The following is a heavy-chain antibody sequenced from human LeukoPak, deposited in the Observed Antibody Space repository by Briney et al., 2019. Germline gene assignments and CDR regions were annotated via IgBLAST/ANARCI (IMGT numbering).Heavy chain of an antibody. CDR2: IKQDGSEK. CDR1: GFTFSSYS. CDR3: AREVTSSWPPHSYGMDV. J-gene: IGHJ6*02. Sequence: GGSLRLSCAASGFTFSSYSMNWVRQAPGKGLEWVANIKQDGSEKYYVDSVKGRFTISRDNAKNSLYLQMNSLRAEDTAVYYCAREVTSSWPPHSYGMDVWGQGTTVTVSS. D-gene: IGHD6-13*01. V-gene: IGHV3-7*01.